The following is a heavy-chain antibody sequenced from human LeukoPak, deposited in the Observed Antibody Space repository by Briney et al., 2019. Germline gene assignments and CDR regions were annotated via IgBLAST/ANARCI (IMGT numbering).Heavy chain of an antibody. CDR2: ISSSSSYI. V-gene: IGHV3-21*04. CDR3: AKSGASGRYFDY. J-gene: IGHJ4*02. D-gene: IGHD2-15*01. Sequence: PGGSLRLSCAASGFTFSSYSMNWVRQAPGKGLEWVSSISSSSSYIYYADSVKGRFTISRDNAKNSLYLQMNSLRAEDTALYYCAKSGASGRYFDYWGQGTLVTVSS. CDR1: GFTFSSYS.